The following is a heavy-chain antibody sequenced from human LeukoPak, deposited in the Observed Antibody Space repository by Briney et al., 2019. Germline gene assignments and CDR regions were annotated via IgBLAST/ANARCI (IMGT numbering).Heavy chain of an antibody. V-gene: IGHV3-49*04. Sequence: GGSLRPSCTASGFTFGDYAMSWVRQAPGKGLEWVGFIRSKAYGGTTEYAASVKGRFTISRDDSKSIAYLQMNSLKTEDTAVYYCTMIVVVITPIDYWGQETLVTVSS. CDR1: GFTFGDYA. J-gene: IGHJ4*02. D-gene: IGHD3-22*01. CDR3: TMIVVVITPIDY. CDR2: IRSKAYGGTT.